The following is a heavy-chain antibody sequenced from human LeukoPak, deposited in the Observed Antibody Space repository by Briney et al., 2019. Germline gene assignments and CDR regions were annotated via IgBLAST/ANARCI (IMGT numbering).Heavy chain of an antibody. J-gene: IGHJ4*02. CDR2: IWDDGNHK. V-gene: IGHV3-33*01. CDR1: GFTFSTYA. D-gene: IGHD3-22*01. Sequence: PGGSLRLSCAASGFTFSTYAMHWVRQAPGKGLEWVAVIWDDGNHKYYADSVKGLFSVSRDNSKNTVDLQMNSLTTDDTAVYYCATGDSSAFDYWGQGTLVTVSS. CDR3: ATGDSSAFDY.